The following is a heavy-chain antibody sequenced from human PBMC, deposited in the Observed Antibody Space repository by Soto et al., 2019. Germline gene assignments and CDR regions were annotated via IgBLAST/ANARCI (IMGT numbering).Heavy chain of an antibody. V-gene: IGHV1-18*01. CDR1: GYTFTTYG. J-gene: IGHJ4*02. CDR3: ARSSYRSGGSCYFDY. D-gene: IGHD2-15*01. CDR2: ISAYNGNT. Sequence: GASVKVSCKTSGYTFTTYGISWVRQAPGQGLEWMGWISAYNGNTNYAQKLQGRVTVTTDTSTSTAYMELRSLRSDDTAVYYCARSSYRSGGSCYFDYWGQGTLVTVSS.